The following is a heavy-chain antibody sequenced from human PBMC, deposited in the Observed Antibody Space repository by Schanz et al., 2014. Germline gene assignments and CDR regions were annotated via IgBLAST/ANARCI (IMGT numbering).Heavy chain of an antibody. D-gene: IGHD1-1*01. J-gene: IGHJ5*02. CDR3: ARGRVLES. V-gene: IGHV3-7*01. CDR2: IKKDGSKK. CDR1: GFTFSGFW. Sequence: EVQLAESGGGLVQPGGSLRLSCAASGFTFSGFWMTWVRQAPGKGLEWVANIKKDGSKKYYEDSVKGRFTISRDNAKNSLYLQMNSLRPEDTAVYYCARGRVLESWGQGTLVTVSA.